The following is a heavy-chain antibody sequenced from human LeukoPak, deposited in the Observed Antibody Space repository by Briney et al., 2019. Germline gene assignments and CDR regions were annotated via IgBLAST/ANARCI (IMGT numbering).Heavy chain of an antibody. V-gene: IGHV3-7*01. CDR1: GFTFSSNW. D-gene: IGHD6-13*01. CDR2: IKPDGSAE. J-gene: IGHJ4*02. Sequence: GGSLRLSCATSGFTFSSNWMSWVRHVPGRGLDWVANIKPDGSAEYYAASVKGRFTVSRDNAKNSLYLRMNSLRVEDTAVYYCARANNSSWHNWGQGTLVTVSS. CDR3: ARANNSSWHN.